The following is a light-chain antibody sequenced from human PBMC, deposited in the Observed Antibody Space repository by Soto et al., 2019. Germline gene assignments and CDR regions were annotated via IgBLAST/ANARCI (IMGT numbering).Light chain of an antibody. V-gene: IGLV8-61*01. CDR2: GTK. CDR3: VLYVGSGIWV. CDR1: SGSVSTSHF. Sequence: QAVVTQEPSFSVSPGGTVTLTCGLSSGSVSTSHFPNWYEQTPGQPPRTLIYGTKTRSSGVPDRFSGSILGISAALTITGAQADYESDYYYVLYVGSGIWVFGGGTKVTVL. J-gene: IGLJ3*02.